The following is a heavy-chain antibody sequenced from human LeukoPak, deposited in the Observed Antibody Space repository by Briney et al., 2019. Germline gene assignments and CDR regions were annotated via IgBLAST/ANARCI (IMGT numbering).Heavy chain of an antibody. D-gene: IGHD3-10*01. CDR2: INPNSGDT. J-gene: IGHJ6*03. V-gene: IGHV1-8*01. CDR1: GYTFTTYD. Sequence: ASVKVSCRASGYTFTTYDINWVRQATGQGLEWMGWINPNSGDTGYAQKFQGRVTMTRNTSISTGHMELSSLRSEDTAVYYCARLYGSGRGYYFYYYMDVWGKGTTVTISS. CDR3: ARLYGSGRGYYFYYYMDV.